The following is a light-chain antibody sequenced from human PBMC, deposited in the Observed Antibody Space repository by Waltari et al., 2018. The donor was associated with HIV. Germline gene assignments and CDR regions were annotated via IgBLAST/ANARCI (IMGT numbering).Light chain of an antibody. V-gene: IGLV1-44*01. J-gene: IGLJ3*02. CDR1: SSNIGSNT. Sequence: QSVLTQPPSASGTPGQRVTISCSGSSSNIGSNTVTWYQQLPGTAPKLLIYSNNQRPSGVPDRLSGSKSGTSASLAISGLQSEDEANYYCAAWDDSLIGPVFGGGTKLTVL. CDR2: SNN. CDR3: AAWDDSLIGPV.